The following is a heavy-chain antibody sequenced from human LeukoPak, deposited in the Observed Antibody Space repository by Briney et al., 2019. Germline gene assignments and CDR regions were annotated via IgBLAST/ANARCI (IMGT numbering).Heavy chain of an antibody. CDR3: ARGGYYFYYGMDV. V-gene: IGHV4-31*03. J-gene: IGHJ6*02. CDR2: IYYSGTT. Sequence: SETLSLTCTVSGGSISSGGYYWSWIRQHPGEGLEWIGYIYYSGTTYYNLSLKSRLTISVDTSKNQFSLKLSSVTAADTAVYYCARGGYYFYYGMDVWGQGTTVTVSS. CDR1: GGSISSGGYY.